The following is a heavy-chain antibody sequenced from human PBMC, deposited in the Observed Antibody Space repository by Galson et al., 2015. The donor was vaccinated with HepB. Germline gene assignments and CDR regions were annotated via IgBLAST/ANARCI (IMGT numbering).Heavy chain of an antibody. D-gene: IGHD2-21*02. CDR3: ARHAPPFYCGGDCYPGDYFDY. Sequence: SETLSLTCTVSGGSISSSSYYWGWIRQPPGKGLEWIGSIYYSGSTYYNPPLKSRVTISVDTSKNQFSLKLSSVTAADTAVYYCARHAPPFYCGGDCYPGDYFDYWGQGTLVTVSS. V-gene: IGHV4-39*01. CDR1: GGSISSSSYY. CDR2: IYYSGST. J-gene: IGHJ4*02.